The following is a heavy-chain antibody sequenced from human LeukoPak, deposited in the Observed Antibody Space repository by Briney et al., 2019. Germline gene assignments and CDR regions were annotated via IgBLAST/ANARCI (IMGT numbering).Heavy chain of an antibody. V-gene: IGHV4-4*09. CDR1: GGCISSYY. D-gene: IGHD3-10*01. CDR2: IYTSGST. CDR3: ARAGYYYGSGPSFDI. Sequence: SETLSLTCTVSGGCISSYYWSWIRQPPGKGLEWIGYIYTSGSTNYNPSLKSRVTISVDTSKNQFSLKLSSVTAADTAVYYCARAGYYYGSGPSFDIWGQGTMVTVSS. J-gene: IGHJ3*02.